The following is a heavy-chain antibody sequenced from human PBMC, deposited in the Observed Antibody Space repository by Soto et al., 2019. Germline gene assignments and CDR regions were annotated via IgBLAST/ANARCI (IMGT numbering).Heavy chain of an antibody. Sequence: LSLTCAVSGDSIIGANWWTWVRQSPEKGLEWIGEIYHSGSTKYNPSLKSRDTMSVNKSKTQFSLRLTSVTAADTALYYCAREGTSSWKPIDYWGQGIVVTVSS. D-gene: IGHD6-13*01. J-gene: IGHJ4*02. V-gene: IGHV4-4*02. CDR3: AREGTSSWKPIDY. CDR1: GDSIIGANW. CDR2: IYHSGST.